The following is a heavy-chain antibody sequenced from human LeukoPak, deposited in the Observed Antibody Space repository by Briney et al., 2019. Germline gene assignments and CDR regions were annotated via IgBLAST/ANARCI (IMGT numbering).Heavy chain of an antibody. CDR3: ARDRRRYYGSGSYGYMDV. CDR1: GYTFTSYG. CDR2: ISAYNGNT. V-gene: IGHV1-18*01. D-gene: IGHD3-10*01. J-gene: IGHJ6*03. Sequence: ASVKVSCKASGYTFTSYGISWVRQAPGQGLEWMGWISAYNGNTNYAQKLQGRVTMTTDTSTSTAYMELRSLRSDDTAVYYCARDRRRYYGSGSYGYMDVWGKGTTVTISS.